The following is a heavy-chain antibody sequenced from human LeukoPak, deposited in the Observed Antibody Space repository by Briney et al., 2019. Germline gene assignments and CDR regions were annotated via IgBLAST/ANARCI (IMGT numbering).Heavy chain of an antibody. J-gene: IGHJ4*02. Sequence: PGGSLRLSCAASGFTFSSYEMNWVRQAPGKGLEWVSYISSSGSTIYYADSVKGRFTISRDNAKNSLYLQMNSLRAEDTAVYYCARYPGNYYDSSGYYYFDYWGQGTLVTVSS. CDR1: GFTFSSYE. CDR2: ISSSGSTI. CDR3: ARYPGNYYDSSGYYYFDY. D-gene: IGHD3-22*01. V-gene: IGHV3-48*03.